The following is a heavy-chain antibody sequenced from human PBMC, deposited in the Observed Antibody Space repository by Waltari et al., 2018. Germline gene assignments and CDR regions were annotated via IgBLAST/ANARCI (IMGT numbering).Heavy chain of an antibody. CDR1: GGTFRSYA. V-gene: IGHV1-69*08. CDR3: ARVVQQQLWEGIYYFDY. J-gene: IGHJ4*02. D-gene: IGHD6-13*01. Sequence: QVQLVQSGAEVKKPGSSVKVSCKASGGTFRSYAISWVRQAPGQGLEWMGRIIPIFGTANYAQKFQGRVTITADKSTSTAYMELSSLRSEDTAVYYCARVVQQQLWEGIYYFDYWGQGTLVTVSS. CDR2: IIPIFGTA.